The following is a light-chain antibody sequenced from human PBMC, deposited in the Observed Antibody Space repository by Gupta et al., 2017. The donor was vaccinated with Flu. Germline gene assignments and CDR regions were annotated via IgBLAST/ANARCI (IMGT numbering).Light chain of an antibody. J-gene: IGLJ2*01. CDR1: NCHAGSDC. Sequence: RATVSGYGTNCHAGSDCLAGSQQHPGPAPKFLIYQDGQRPSGAPTRLSGTKSGASASLFIAGVQADDEAIYYCAKWDASMDGPVFGGGTRLTVL. V-gene: IGLV1-44*01. CDR2: QDG. CDR3: AKWDASMDGPV.